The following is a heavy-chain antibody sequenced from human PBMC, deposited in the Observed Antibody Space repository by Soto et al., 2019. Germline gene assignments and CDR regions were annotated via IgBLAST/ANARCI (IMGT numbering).Heavy chain of an antibody. Sequence: QVQLVQSGAEVKKPGASVKVSCKASGYTFTSYDINWVRQATGQGLEWMGWINPNSGNTGYAQKFQGRVTMTRNTXXSTAYMELSSLRSEDTAVYYCARSAVAGSSYYFDYWGQGTLVTVSS. CDR2: INPNSGNT. D-gene: IGHD6-19*01. CDR3: ARSAVAGSSYYFDY. CDR1: GYTFTSYD. V-gene: IGHV1-8*01. J-gene: IGHJ4*02.